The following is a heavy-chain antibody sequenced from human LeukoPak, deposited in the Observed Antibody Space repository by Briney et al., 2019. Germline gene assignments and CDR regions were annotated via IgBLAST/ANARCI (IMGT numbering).Heavy chain of an antibody. CDR1: GGSFSGYY. V-gene: IGHV4-34*01. J-gene: IGHJ3*01. D-gene: IGHD1-26*01. CDR2: INHSGST. Sequence: SETLSLTCAVYGGSFSGYYWSWIRQPPGKGLEWIGEINHSGSTNYNPSLKSRVTISVDTSKNQFSLKLSSVTAADTAVYYCARERDIVGASAVWGQGTMVTVSS. CDR3: ARERDIVGASAV.